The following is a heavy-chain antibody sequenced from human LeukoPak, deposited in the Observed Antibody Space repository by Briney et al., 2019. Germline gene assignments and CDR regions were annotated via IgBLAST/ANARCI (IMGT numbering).Heavy chain of an antibody. CDR3: VRVKGSYFDY. J-gene: IGHJ4*02. V-gene: IGHV3-48*01. Sequence: QTGGSLRLSCAASGFPLSSYSINWVRQAPGKGPEWVSYISSSGSAIYYVDSVKGRFTVSRDNAKNSLFLQMNSPRAEDTAVYYCVRVKGSYFDYWGQGALVTVSS. CDR2: ISSSGSAI. CDR1: GFPLSSYS. D-gene: IGHD2-15*01.